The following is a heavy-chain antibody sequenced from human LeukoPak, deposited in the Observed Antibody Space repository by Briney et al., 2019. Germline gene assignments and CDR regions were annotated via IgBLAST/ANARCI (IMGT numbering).Heavy chain of an antibody. CDR1: GFTFDDYA. CDR3: AKPLLRGYYYYGMDV. Sequence: GGSLRLSCAASGFTFDDYAMHWVRQAPGKGLEWVSLISWDGGSTYYADSVKGRFTISRDNSKNSLYLQMNSLRAEDTALYYCAKPLLRGYYYYGMDVWGQGTTVTVSS. J-gene: IGHJ6*02. D-gene: IGHD3-22*01. CDR2: ISWDGGST. V-gene: IGHV3-43D*03.